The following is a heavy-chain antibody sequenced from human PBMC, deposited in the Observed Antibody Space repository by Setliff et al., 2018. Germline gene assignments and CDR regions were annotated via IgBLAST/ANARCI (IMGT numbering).Heavy chain of an antibody. Sequence: SETLSLTCTVSGDSISSRTYYWSWVRQPPGKGLEWIGEIYQSGSTNYNPSLKSRVTISVDTSKNQFSLKLSSVTAADTAVYYCARGYFPSESSSYFYAYWGQGTLVTVSS. CDR2: IYQSGST. J-gene: IGHJ4*02. CDR3: ARGYFPSESSSYFYAY. D-gene: IGHD3-22*01. CDR1: GDSISSRTYY. V-gene: IGHV4-39*07.